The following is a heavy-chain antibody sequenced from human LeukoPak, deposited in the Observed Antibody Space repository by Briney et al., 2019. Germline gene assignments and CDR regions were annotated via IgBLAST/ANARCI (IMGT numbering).Heavy chain of an antibody. CDR2: INSDGSEG. CDR1: GFTFSGLW. Sequence: GGSLRLSCAVSGFTFSGLWMSWSRQAPGKGLEWVASINSDGSEGYYADVVKGRFTISRDNAKNSLYLQINSLRAEDTAVYYCARSSYSSSSSVWGQGTMVTVSS. CDR3: ARSSYSSSSSV. J-gene: IGHJ3*01. V-gene: IGHV3-7*03. D-gene: IGHD6-6*01.